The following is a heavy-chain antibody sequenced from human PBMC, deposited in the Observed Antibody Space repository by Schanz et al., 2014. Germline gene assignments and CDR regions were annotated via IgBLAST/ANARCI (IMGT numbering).Heavy chain of an antibody. J-gene: IGHJ4*02. V-gene: IGHV1-18*01. CDR2: INGYNAHT. D-gene: IGHD1-26*01. Sequence: QVQLVQSGAEVKKPGASVKVSCKASGYTFTSSGFSWVRQAPGQGLEWMGWINGYNAHTNYAQKFQGRVTMTTDTSTRTVYMEMRSLRSADTAVYYCARDRDQWDGNFCDFWGQGTLVTVSS. CDR1: GYTFTSSG. CDR3: ARDRDQWDGNFCDF.